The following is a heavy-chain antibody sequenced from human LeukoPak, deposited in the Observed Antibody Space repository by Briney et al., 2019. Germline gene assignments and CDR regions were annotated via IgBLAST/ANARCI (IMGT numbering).Heavy chain of an antibody. CDR3: ARDQVKVRYFDWLSPDYYYFGMDG. D-gene: IGHD3-9*01. CDR1: GYTFTGYY. V-gene: IGHV1-2*04. J-gene: IGHJ6*02. Sequence: LRASVKVSCKASGYTFTGYYMHWVRQAPGQGLEWMGWINPNSGGTNYAQKFQGWVTMTRDTSISTAYMELSRLRSDDTAVYYCARDQVKVRYFDWLSPDYYYFGMDGWGQGTTVTVSS. CDR2: INPNSGGT.